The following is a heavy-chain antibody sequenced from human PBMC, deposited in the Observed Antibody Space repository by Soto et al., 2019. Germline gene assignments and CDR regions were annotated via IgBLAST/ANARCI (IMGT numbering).Heavy chain of an antibody. D-gene: IGHD4-17*01. J-gene: IGHJ4*02. V-gene: IGHV4-59*01. CDR3: ARGATVTTFFWYSY. CDR1: GGSISSYY. Sequence: SETLSLTCTVSGGSISSYYWSWIRQPPGKGLERIGYIYYSGSTNYNPSLKSRVTISVDTSKNQFSLKLSSVTAADTSVYYCARGATVTTFFWYSYWGQGILVTVSS. CDR2: IYYSGST.